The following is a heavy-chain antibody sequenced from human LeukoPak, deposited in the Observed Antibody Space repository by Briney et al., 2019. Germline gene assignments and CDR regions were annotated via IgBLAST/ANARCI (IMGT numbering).Heavy chain of an antibody. Sequence: GGSLRLSCAASGFTFSSYGMSWVRQAPGKGLEWVSAISGSGGSTYYADSVKGRFTISRDNSKNTLYLQMNSLRAEDTAVYYCARGPRMNPSSSSYYYYMDVWGKGTTVTISS. CDR2: ISGSGGST. V-gene: IGHV3-23*01. J-gene: IGHJ6*03. D-gene: IGHD6-13*01. CDR3: ARGPRMNPSSSSYYYYMDV. CDR1: GFTFSSYG.